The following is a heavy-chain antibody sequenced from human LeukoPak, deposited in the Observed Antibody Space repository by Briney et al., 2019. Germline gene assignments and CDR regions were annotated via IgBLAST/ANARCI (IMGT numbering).Heavy chain of an antibody. J-gene: IGHJ4*02. CDR3: ARDISYDSSGHFDY. D-gene: IGHD3-22*01. V-gene: IGHV4-30-4*01. CDR1: GGSISSGDYY. CDR2: IYYSGST. Sequence: PSETLSLTCTVSGGSISSGDYYWSWIRQPPGKGLEWIGYIYYSGSTYYNPSLKSRVTTSVDTSKNQFSLKLSSVTATDTAVYYCARDISYDSSGHFDYWGQGTLVTVSS.